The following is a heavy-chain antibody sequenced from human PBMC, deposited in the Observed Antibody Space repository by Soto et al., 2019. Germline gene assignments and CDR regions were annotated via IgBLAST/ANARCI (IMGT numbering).Heavy chain of an antibody. CDR2: ISRSGRGSA. Sequence: GGSLRLSCAASGFTFNSYVMTWVRQAPGEGLEWVSSISRSGRGSAYYADSAKGRFTISRDNSENTLFLQMNDLRDEDTALYYCARGRYLDSSDYWVANLPFDHWGLGTLVTVS. D-gene: IGHD3-22*01. V-gene: IGHV3-23*01. J-gene: IGHJ4*02. CDR3: ARGRYLDSSDYWVANLPFDH. CDR1: GFTFNSYV.